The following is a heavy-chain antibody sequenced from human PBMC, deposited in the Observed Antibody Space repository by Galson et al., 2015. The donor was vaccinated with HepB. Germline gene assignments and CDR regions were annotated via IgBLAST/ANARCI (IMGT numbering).Heavy chain of an antibody. D-gene: IGHD6-19*01. V-gene: IGHV3-30-3*01. Sequence: SLRLSCAASGFTFSSYAMHWVRQAPGKGLEWVAVISYDGSNKYYADSVKGRFTISRDNSKNTLYLQMNSLISEDTAVYYCAKDFSSGWYVVDYWGQGTLVTVSS. CDR3: AKDFSSGWYVVDY. CDR2: ISYDGSNK. J-gene: IGHJ4*02. CDR1: GFTFSSYA.